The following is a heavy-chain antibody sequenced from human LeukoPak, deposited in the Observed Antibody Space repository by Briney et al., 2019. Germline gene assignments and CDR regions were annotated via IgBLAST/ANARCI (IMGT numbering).Heavy chain of an antibody. CDR1: GYTFTGYY. V-gene: IGHV1-2*06. J-gene: IGHJ4*02. CDR2: INPNSGGT. Sequence: ASVKVSCKASGYTFTGYYIHWVRQAPGQGLEWMGRINPNSGGTNYAQKFQGRVTMTRDTSISTAYMELSRLRSDDTAVYYCARDMWEYSGSYPGSDYWGQGTLVTVSS. CDR3: ARDMWEYSGSYPGSDY. D-gene: IGHD1-26*01.